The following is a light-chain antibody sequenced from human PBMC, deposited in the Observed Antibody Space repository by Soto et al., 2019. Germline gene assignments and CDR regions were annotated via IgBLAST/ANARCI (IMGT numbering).Light chain of an antibody. CDR2: DTS. CDR3: LLSCSGARPNV. CDR1: TGAVTSGHY. V-gene: IGLV7-46*01. Sequence: QAVVTQEPSLTVSPGGTVTLTCGSSTGAVTSGHYPYWFQQKPGQAPRTLIYDTSNKHSWTPARFSGSLLGGKAALTLSGAQPEDEAEYYCLLSCSGARPNVFGTGTKVTVL. J-gene: IGLJ1*01.